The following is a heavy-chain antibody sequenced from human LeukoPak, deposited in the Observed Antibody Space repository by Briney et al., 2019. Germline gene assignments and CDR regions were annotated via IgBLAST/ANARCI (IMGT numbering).Heavy chain of an antibody. CDR2: IIPILGIA. J-gene: IGHJ4*02. CDR3: ARAPLGPTYLDYFDY. Sequence: SVKVSCKASGGTFSSYAISWVRQAPGQGLEWMGRIIPILGIANYAQKFQGRVTITADKSTSTAYMELSSLRSEDTAVYYCARAPLGPTYLDYFDYWGQGTLVTVSS. CDR1: GGTFSSYA. V-gene: IGHV1-69*04. D-gene: IGHD2/OR15-2a*01.